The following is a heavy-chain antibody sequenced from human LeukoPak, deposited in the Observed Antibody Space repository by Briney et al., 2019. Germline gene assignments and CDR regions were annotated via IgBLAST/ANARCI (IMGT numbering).Heavy chain of an antibody. CDR3: AVRSSSSPFYYYYYMDV. CDR1: GGSISSSSYY. J-gene: IGHJ6*03. CDR2: IYYSGST. Sequence: PSETLSLTCTVSGGSISSSSYYWGWIRQPPGKGLEWIGSIYYSGSTYYNPSLKSRVTISVDTSKNQFSLKLSSVTAADTAVYYCAVRSSSSPFYYYYYMDVWGKGITVTVSS. V-gene: IGHV4-39*01. D-gene: IGHD6-6*01.